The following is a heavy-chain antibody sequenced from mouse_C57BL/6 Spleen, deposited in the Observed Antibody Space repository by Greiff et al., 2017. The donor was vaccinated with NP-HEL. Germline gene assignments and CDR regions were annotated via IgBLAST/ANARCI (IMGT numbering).Heavy chain of an antibody. V-gene: IGHV2-3*01. J-gene: IGHJ4*01. CDR3: AKEGVMDY. CDR2: IWGDGST. CDR1: FSLTSYG. Sequence: QVQLKESGPGLVAPSGFSLTSYGVSWVRQPPGKGLEWLGGIWGDGSTNYHSALISRLSISKDNSKSQVFLKLNSLQTDDTATYYCAKEGVMDYWGQGTSVTVSS.